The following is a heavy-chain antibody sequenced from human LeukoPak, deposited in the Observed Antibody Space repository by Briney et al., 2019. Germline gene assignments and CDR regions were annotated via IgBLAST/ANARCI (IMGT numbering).Heavy chain of an antibody. J-gene: IGHJ3*02. D-gene: IGHD6-13*01. V-gene: IGHV3-21*01. CDR3: ARDGAAADAFDI. CDR1: GFTFSSYS. Sequence: GGSLRLSCAASGFTFSSYSMNWVRQAPGKGLEWVSSISSSSSYICYADSVKGRFTISRDNAKNSLYLQMNSLRAEDTAVYYCARDGAAADAFDIWGQGTMVTVSS. CDR2: ISSSSSYI.